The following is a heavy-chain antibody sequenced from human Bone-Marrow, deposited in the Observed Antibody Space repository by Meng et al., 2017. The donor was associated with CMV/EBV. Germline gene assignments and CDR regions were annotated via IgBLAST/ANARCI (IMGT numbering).Heavy chain of an antibody. J-gene: IGHJ6*02. V-gene: IGHV1-69*05. Sequence: SVKVSCKASGGTFSSYAISWVRQAPGQGLEWMGGIIPIFGTANYAQKFQGRVTITTDESTSTAYMELSSLRSEDTAVYYCASPGGLGYCSSTGCQGTYFYGMDVWGQGTTVTVSS. CDR1: GGTFSSYA. CDR3: ASPGGLGYCSSTGCQGTYFYGMDV. CDR2: IIPIFGTA. D-gene: IGHD2-2*01.